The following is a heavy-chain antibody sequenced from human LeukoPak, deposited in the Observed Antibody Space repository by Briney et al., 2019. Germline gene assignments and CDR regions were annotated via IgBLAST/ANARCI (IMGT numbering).Heavy chain of an antibody. CDR3: ARDFRVRGYSYGSSGY. Sequence: ASVKVSCKASGYTFTSYGISWVRQAPGQGLEGLGWSRAYNGNTNYAQKLQGRVTMTTDTSTGTAYMELRSLRSDDTAVYYCARDFRVRGYSYGSSGYWGQGTLVTVSS. CDR2: SRAYNGNT. J-gene: IGHJ4*02. D-gene: IGHD5-18*01. V-gene: IGHV1-18*01. CDR1: GYTFTSYG.